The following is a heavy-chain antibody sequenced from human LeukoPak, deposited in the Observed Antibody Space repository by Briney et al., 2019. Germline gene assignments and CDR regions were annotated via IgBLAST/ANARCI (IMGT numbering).Heavy chain of an antibody. J-gene: IGHJ4*02. V-gene: IGHV4-39*07. D-gene: IGHD2-15*01. Sequence: PETRSLTCTVSGGSISSSSYYWGWLRQPPWKGLEGSASILLSGSTYYNPSLKRPVTITVDTSKIQFSLKLSSATAADTAVYYCARARRLMSLVVVAARGKYYFDYWGQGTLVTVSS. CDR1: GGSISSSSYY. CDR3: ARARRLMSLVVVAARGKYYFDY. CDR2: ILLSGST.